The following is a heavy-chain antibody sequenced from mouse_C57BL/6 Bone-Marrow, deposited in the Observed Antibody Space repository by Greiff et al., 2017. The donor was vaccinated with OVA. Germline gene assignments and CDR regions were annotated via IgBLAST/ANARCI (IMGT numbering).Heavy chain of an antibody. J-gene: IGHJ4*01. Sequence: VQLQESGPGLVKPSQSLSLTCSVTGYSITSGYYWNWIRQFPGNKLEWMGYISYDGSNNYNPSLKNRISITRDTSKNQFFLKLNSVTTEDTATYYCARNAYYGNYDYYAMDYWGQGTSVTVSS. V-gene: IGHV3-6*01. CDR1: GYSITSGYY. CDR2: ISYDGSN. D-gene: IGHD2-10*01. CDR3: ARNAYYGNYDYYAMDY.